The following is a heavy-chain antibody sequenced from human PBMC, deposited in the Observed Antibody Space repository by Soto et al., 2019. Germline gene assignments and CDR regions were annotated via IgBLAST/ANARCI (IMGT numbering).Heavy chain of an antibody. CDR2: ISYDGSNK. V-gene: IGHV3-30-3*01. D-gene: IGHD5-12*01. CDR1: GFTFSSYA. Sequence: GGSLRLSCAASGFTFSSYAMHWVRQAPGKGLEWVAVISYDGSNKYYADSVKGRFTISRDNSKNTLYLQMNSLRAEDTAVYYCARDESRWLQSVDYWGQGTLVTVSS. J-gene: IGHJ4*02. CDR3: ARDESRWLQSVDY.